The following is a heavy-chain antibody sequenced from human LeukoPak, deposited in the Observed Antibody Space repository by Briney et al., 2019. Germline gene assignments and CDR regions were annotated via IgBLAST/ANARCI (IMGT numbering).Heavy chain of an antibody. J-gene: IGHJ4*02. D-gene: IGHD5-24*01. V-gene: IGHV3-30-3*01. CDR3: ARGDLPQYYFDY. Sequence: PGRSLRLSCAASGFTFSSYAMHWVRKAPGKGLEWVAVISYDGSNKYYADSVKGRFTISRDNSKNTLYLQMNSLRAEDTAVYYCARGDLPQYYFDYWGQGTLVTVSS. CDR2: ISYDGSNK. CDR1: GFTFSSYA.